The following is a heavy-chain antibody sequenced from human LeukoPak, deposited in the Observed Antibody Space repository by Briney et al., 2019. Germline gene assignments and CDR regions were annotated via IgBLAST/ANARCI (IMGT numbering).Heavy chain of an antibody. CDR1: GDSVSSNSAA. Sequence: SQTLSLTCAISGDSVSSNSAAWNWIRQSPSRGLEWLGRTYYRSKWYNDYAVSVKSRITINPDTSKNQFSLKLSSVTAADTAVYYCARDSGSYYVGFDYWGQGTLVTVSS. CDR3: ARDSGSYYVGFDY. D-gene: IGHD1-26*01. V-gene: IGHV6-1*01. CDR2: TYYRSKWYN. J-gene: IGHJ4*02.